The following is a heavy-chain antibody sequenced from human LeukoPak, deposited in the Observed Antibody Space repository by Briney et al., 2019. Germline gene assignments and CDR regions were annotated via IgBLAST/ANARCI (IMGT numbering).Heavy chain of an antibody. CDR1: GGPISSYY. J-gene: IGHJ4*02. CDR3: ARHSYSTSAGPYDY. Sequence: SETLSLTCIVSGGPISSYYWSWIRQPPGKGLEWIGYIYWSECNNYNPSLKSRVTISVATSKNQFSLKLSSLVAPDKAVYYCARHSYSTSAGPYDYWGQGTLVTVSS. D-gene: IGHD6-6*01. V-gene: IGHV4-59*08. CDR2: IYWSECN.